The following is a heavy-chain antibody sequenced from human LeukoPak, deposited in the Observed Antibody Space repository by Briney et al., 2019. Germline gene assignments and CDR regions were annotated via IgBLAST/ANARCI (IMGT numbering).Heavy chain of an antibody. CDR3: ALSSFTELLFDY. CDR2: IYTSGST. V-gene: IGHV4-4*09. CDR1: GGSISSDY. J-gene: IGHJ4*02. Sequence: SETLSLTCTVSGGSISSDYWSWIRQPPGKGLEWIGYIYTSGSTNYNPSLKSRVTISADTSKNQFSLKLSSVTAADTAVYYCALSSFTELLFDYWGQGTLVTVSS. D-gene: IGHD1-26*01.